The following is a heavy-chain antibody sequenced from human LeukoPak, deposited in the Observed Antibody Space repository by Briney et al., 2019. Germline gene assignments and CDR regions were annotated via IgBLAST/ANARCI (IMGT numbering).Heavy chain of an antibody. V-gene: IGHV3-23*01. CDR2: ISGSGGST. CDR3: ANAKAIYYYYYGMDV. Sequence: PGGSLRLSCAASGFTVSSYAMSWVRQAPGKGLEWVSAISGSGGSTYYADSVKGRFTISRDNSKNTLYLQMNSLRAEDTAVYYCANAKAIYYYYYGMDVWGQGTTVTVSS. J-gene: IGHJ6*02. CDR1: GFTVSSYA.